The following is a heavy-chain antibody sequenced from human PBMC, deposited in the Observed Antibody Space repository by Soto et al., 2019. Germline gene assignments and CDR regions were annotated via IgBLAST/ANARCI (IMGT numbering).Heavy chain of an antibody. Sequence: EVPLVASGGGLVQTGGSLRLSCAASGFTFSAYWMSWVRQAPGKGLEWVANIKQAGSEKYYVDSVNGRFIISRDDAKNSLFLQVNSLRVEDTAVYYCAREKRANGYFDYWGPGTLVTVSS. D-gene: IGHD6-25*01. CDR1: GFTFSAYW. J-gene: IGHJ4*02. CDR2: IKQAGSEK. V-gene: IGHV3-7*01. CDR3: AREKRANGYFDY.